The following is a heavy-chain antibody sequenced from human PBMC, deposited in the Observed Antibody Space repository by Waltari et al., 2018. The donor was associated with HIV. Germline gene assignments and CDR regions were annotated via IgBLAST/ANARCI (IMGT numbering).Heavy chain of an antibody. CDR3: ASPSIRAGMDV. CDR1: GFTFSNFW. CDR2: IKQDGSEK. V-gene: IGHV3-7*01. D-gene: IGHD2-2*02. J-gene: IGHJ6*02. Sequence: EVQLVESGGGLVQPGGSLRLSCAASGFTFSNFWMSWVRQAPGRGLGWLANIKQDGSEKYYVDSVKGRFTISRDNAKNSLYLQMNGLRAEDTAVYYCASPSIRAGMDVWGQGTTVTVSS.